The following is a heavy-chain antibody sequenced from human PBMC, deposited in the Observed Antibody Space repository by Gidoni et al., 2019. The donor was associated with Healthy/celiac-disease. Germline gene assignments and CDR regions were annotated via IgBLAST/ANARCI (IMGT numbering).Heavy chain of an antibody. Sequence: QVQLVQSGAEVKKPGSSVKVSCKASGGTFSSYTISWVRQAPGQGLEWMGRIIPILGIANYAQKCQGRVTITADKSTSTAYMELSSLRSEDTAVYYCAREHSSSWSFDYWGQGTLVTVSS. CDR1: GGTFSSYT. J-gene: IGHJ4*02. V-gene: IGHV1-69*08. CDR2: IIPILGIA. D-gene: IGHD6-13*01. CDR3: AREHSSSWSFDY.